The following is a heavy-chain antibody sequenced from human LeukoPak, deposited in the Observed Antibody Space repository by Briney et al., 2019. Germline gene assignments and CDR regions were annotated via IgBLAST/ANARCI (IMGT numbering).Heavy chain of an antibody. D-gene: IGHD3-22*01. V-gene: IGHV3-48*03. CDR2: ISSSGSTI. J-gene: IGHJ6*04. CDR3: AELGITMIAGV. CDR1: GFTFSSYE. Sequence: GGTLRLSCAASGFTFSSYEMNWVRQAPGKGLEWVSYISSSGSTIYYADSVKGRFTISRDNAKNSLYLQMNSLRAEDTAVYYCAELGITMIAGVWGKGTTVTISS.